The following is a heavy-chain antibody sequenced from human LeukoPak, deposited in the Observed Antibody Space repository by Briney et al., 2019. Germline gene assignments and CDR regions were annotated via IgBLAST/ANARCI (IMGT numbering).Heavy chain of an antibody. J-gene: IGHJ4*02. CDR1: GFTFSSYG. CDR3: ARDQDTAMDPTFDY. CDR2: ISSSSSYI. D-gene: IGHD5-18*01. Sequence: GGSLRLSCAASGFTFSSYGMHWVRQAPGKGLEWVSSISSSSSYIYYADSVKGRFTISRDNAKNSLYLQMNSLRAEDTAVYYCARDQDTAMDPTFDYWGQGTLVTVSS. V-gene: IGHV3-21*01.